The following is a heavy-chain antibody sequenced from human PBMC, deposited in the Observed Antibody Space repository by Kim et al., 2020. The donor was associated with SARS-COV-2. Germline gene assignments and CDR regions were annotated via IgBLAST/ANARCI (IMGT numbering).Heavy chain of an antibody. CDR1: GYSFSNYY. V-gene: IGHV1-46*01. CDR3: AREKRYTGTRIPGDGLDV. CDR2: INPSAATT. D-gene: IGHD1-20*01. Sequence: ASVKVSCKASGYSFSNYYIHWVRQAPGQGLEWLGIINPSAATTVYSQEFQGRIIMTRDTSTSTVNMELSSLRSKDTAIYYCAREKRYTGTRIPGDGLDVWGQGTTVTVSS. J-gene: IGHJ6*02.